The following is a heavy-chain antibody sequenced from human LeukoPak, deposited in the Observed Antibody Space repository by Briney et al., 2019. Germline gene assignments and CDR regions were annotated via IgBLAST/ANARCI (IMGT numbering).Heavy chain of an antibody. D-gene: IGHD6-19*01. V-gene: IGHV3-64*01. Sequence: GGSLRLSCAASGFTFSSYAMHWVRQAPGKGLEYVSAISSNGGSTYYANSVKGRFTISRDNSKNTLYLQMGSLRAEDMAVYYCARDRFMGEQWLVLDYWGQGTLVTVSS. J-gene: IGHJ4*02. CDR1: GFTFSSYA. CDR3: ARDRFMGEQWLVLDY. CDR2: ISSNGGST.